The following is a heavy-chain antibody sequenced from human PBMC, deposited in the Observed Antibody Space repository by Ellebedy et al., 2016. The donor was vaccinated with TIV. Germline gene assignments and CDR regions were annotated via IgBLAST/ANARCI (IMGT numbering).Heavy chain of an antibody. CDR3: ARDSNTDYYGSSGYPGYFDL. CDR2: ISYVGGNK. D-gene: IGHD3-22*01. J-gene: IGHJ2*01. V-gene: IGHV3-30-3*01. CDR1: GSTFSSYA. Sequence: GGSLRPSXVASGSTFSSYAMHWVRQAPGKGLEWVAVISYVGGNKYYADSVKGRVTISGDNSNNTLYVQMNSLRAEDTAVDYCARDSNTDYYGSSGYPGYFDLWGRGTLVTVSS.